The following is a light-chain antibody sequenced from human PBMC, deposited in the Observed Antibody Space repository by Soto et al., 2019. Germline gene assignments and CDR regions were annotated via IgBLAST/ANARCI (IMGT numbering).Light chain of an antibody. CDR3: CSYATRFVL. CDR1: SSDVGGYNY. V-gene: IGLV2-11*01. J-gene: IGLJ2*01. CDR2: DVS. Sequence: QSALTQPRSVSGSPGQSVTISCTGTSSDVGGYNYVSWYQQHPGKAPKLMIYDVSKRPSGVPDRFSGSKSGNTASLTISGLQAEDEADYYCCSYATRFVLFGGGTKLTVL.